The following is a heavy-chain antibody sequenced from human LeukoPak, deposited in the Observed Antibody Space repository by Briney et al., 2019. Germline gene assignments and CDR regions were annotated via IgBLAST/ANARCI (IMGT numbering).Heavy chain of an antibody. V-gene: IGHV6-1*01. CDR2: TYYRSKWYN. D-gene: IGHD3-10*01. Sequence: SQTLSLTCAISGDSVSSNSAAWNWIRQSPSRGLEWLGRTYYRSKWYNDYAVSVKSRITINPDTSKNQFSLQLNSVTPEDTAVYYCARGPMVRGVIITHFDYWGQGTLVTVSS. J-gene: IGHJ4*02. CDR1: GDSVSSNSAA. CDR3: ARGPMVRGVIITHFDY.